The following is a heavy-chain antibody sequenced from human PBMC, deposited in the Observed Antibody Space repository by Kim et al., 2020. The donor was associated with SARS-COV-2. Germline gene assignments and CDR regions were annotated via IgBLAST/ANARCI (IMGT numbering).Heavy chain of an antibody. CDR2: IKQDGSEK. CDR3: ARDTRGLGAYDSRGQYYFGMDV. V-gene: IGHV3-7*01. D-gene: IGHD5-12*01. CDR1: GFTFSSFW. J-gene: IGHJ6*02. Sequence: GGSLRLSCAASGFTFSSFWMSWVRQAPGKGLEWVANIKQDGSEKNYVDSVKGRFTISRDTAKNSLYLQMNSLRAEDTAVYYCARDTRGLGAYDSRGQYYFGMDVWGHGTTVTVSS.